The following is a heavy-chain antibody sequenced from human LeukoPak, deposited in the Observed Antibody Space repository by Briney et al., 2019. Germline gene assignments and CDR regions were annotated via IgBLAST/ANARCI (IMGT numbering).Heavy chain of an antibody. Sequence: PSETLSLTCTVSGGSISSYYWSWIRQPPGKGLEWIGYIYYSGSTNYNPSLKSRVTISVDTSKNQFSLKLSSVTAADTAVYYCARGKTYNWYSSSWGGRWPYYYYYYMDVWGKGTTVTVSS. CDR2: IYYSGST. V-gene: IGHV4-59*01. CDR3: ARGKTYNWYSSSWGGRWPYYYYYYMDV. CDR1: GGSISSYY. D-gene: IGHD6-13*01. J-gene: IGHJ6*03.